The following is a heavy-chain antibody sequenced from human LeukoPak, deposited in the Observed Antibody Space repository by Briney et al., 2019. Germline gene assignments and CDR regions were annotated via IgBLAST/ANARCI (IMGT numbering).Heavy chain of an antibody. CDR2: ISAYNGNT. V-gene: IGHV1-18*01. D-gene: IGHD3-22*01. Sequence: ASVKVSCKASGYTFTSYGISWVRQAPGQGLEWMGWISAYNGNTNYAQELQGRVTMTTDTSTSTAYMELRSLRSDDTAVYYCARDNSNNYDSSGFDNWFDPWGQGTLVTVSS. J-gene: IGHJ5*02. CDR1: GYTFTSYG. CDR3: ARDNSNNYDSSGFDNWFDP.